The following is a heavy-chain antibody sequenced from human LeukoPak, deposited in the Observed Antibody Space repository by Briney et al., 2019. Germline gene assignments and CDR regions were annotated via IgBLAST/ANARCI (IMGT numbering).Heavy chain of an antibody. CDR1: GFTFSIYT. V-gene: IGHV3-21*01. D-gene: IGHD7-27*01. J-gene: IGHJ4*02. CDR3: ARDLAWGGY. CDR2: ITSSSSSM. Sequence: GGSLRLSCVASGFTFSIYTMSWVRQAPGKGLEWVSSITSSSSSMYSADSVKGRLTISRDNAKNSLYLQMNSLRAEDTAVYYCARDLAWGGYWGQGTLVTISS.